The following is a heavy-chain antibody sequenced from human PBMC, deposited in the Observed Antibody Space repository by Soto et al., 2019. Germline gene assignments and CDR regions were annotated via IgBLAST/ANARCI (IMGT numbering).Heavy chain of an antibody. D-gene: IGHD6-13*01. Sequence: QVQLQESGPGLVKPSETLSLTCSVSGGSISRYYWSWIRQPPGKRLEWIGYIYYSGCTNYNPSLKSRVTISVVTSKNQFSLNLTSVTAADTAVYYCAREASTWFNGFAIWGQGKMVSVSS. CDR2: IYYSGCT. CDR1: GGSISRYY. J-gene: IGHJ3*02. V-gene: IGHV4-59*01. CDR3: AREASTWFNGFAI.